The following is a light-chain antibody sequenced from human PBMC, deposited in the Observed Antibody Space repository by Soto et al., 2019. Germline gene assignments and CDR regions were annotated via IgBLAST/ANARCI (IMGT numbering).Light chain of an antibody. CDR3: QSYDSSLDVV. CDR2: GNS. J-gene: IGLJ2*01. CDR1: SSNIGAGYD. Sequence: QSVLTQPPSVSGAPAQRVTISCTGSSSNIGAGYDVHWYQQLPGTAPKLLIYGNSNRPSGVPDRFSGSKSGTSASLAITGLQAEDEADYYCQSYDSSLDVVFGGGTKLTVL. V-gene: IGLV1-40*01.